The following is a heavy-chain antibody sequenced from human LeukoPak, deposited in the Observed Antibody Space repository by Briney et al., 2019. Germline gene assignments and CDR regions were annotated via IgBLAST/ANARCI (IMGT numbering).Heavy chain of an antibody. V-gene: IGHV4-59*08. Sequence: PSETLSLTCTVSGGSISGDHWNWIRQPPGKGLEWIGYIYYSGDTNYNPSLKSRVTISIDTSKNQFSLKLTSVTAADTAVYYCARRNDFAIWGQGTMVTLSS. CDR1: GGSISGDH. CDR2: IYYSGDT. CDR3: ARRNDFAI. J-gene: IGHJ3*02.